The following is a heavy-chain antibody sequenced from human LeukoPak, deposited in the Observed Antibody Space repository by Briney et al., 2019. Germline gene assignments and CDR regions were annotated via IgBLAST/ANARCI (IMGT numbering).Heavy chain of an antibody. CDR3: ARDFQPRYCSSSSCSPA. CDR2: IRPDGSQK. D-gene: IGHD2-2*01. CDR1: GFTFRNYW. J-gene: IGHJ6*02. Sequence: WGSLRLSCAASGFTFRNYWMSWVRQAPGEGLEWVANIRPDGSQKYNVDSARGRFTISRDNAKSSLYLQMSSLRPEDTATYYCARDFQPRYCSSSSCSPAWGQGTTVTVSS. V-gene: IGHV3-7*03.